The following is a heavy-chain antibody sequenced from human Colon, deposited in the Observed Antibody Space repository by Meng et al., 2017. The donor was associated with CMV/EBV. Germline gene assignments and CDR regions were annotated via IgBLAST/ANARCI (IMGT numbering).Heavy chain of an antibody. CDR2: ISGGGTTT. D-gene: IGHD6-19*01. V-gene: IGHV3-23*01. CDR3: ARGGGSGWYRESMDV. Sequence: GESLKISCVGSEFTFSSYAMSWVRQAPGKGLEWVSAISGGGTTTFYADSVKGRYTISRDNSKNTLYLQMDSLRGEDTAVYYCARGGGSGWYRESMDVWGQGTTVTVSS. J-gene: IGHJ6*02. CDR1: EFTFSSYA.